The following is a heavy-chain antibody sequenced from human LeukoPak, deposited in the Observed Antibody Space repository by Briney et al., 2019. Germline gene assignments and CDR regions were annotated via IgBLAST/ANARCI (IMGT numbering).Heavy chain of an antibody. CDR3: AKGPLYSNYIGY. J-gene: IGHJ4*02. CDR1: GFTFSSYG. V-gene: IGHV3-30*18. Sequence: GGSLRLPCAASGFTFSSYGMHWVRQAPGKGLEWVAVISYDGSNKYYADSVKGRFTISRDNSKNTLYLQMNSLRAEDTAVYYCAKGPLYSNYIGYWGQGTLVTVSS. CDR2: ISYDGSNK. D-gene: IGHD4-4*01.